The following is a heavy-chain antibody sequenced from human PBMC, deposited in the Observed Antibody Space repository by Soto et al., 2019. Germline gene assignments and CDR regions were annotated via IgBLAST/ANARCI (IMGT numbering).Heavy chain of an antibody. CDR1: GFTFSSYG. D-gene: IGHD3-9*01. J-gene: IGHJ4*02. CDR2: ISYDGSNK. V-gene: IGHV3-30*18. Sequence: PGGSLRLSCAASGFTFSSYGMHWVRQAPGKGLEWVAVISYDGSNKYYADSVKGRFTISRDNSKNTLYLQMNSLRAEDTAVYYCAKDRSGYFDWSPAFDYWGQGTLVTVSS. CDR3: AKDRSGYFDWSPAFDY.